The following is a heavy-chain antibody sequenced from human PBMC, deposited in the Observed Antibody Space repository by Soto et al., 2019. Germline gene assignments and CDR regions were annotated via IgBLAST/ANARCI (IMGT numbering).Heavy chain of an antibody. V-gene: IGHV3-33*01. D-gene: IGHD2-2*01. CDR1: GFTFSSYG. J-gene: IGHJ6*03. CDR3: ARDRGSTSWGSYYYYYYMAV. CDR2: IWYDGSNK. Sequence: GGSLRLSCAASGFTFSSYGMHWVRQAPGKGLEWVAVIWYDGSNKYYADSVKGRFTISRDNSKNTLYLQMNSLRAEDTAVYYCARDRGSTSWGSYYYYYYMAVWGKGTKVTVSS.